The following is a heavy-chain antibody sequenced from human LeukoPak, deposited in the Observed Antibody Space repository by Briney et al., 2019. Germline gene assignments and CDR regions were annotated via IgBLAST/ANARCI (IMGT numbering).Heavy chain of an antibody. Sequence: GGSLRLSCAASGFTFSSYSVNWVRQAPGKGLEWVSSISGSGSYIYQADSVKGRFTISRDNAKNSLYLQMNSLRAEDTAVYYCASHSSSWYWGQGTLVTVSS. CDR2: ISGSGSYI. CDR3: ASHSSSWY. CDR1: GFTFSSYS. J-gene: IGHJ4*02. V-gene: IGHV3-21*01. D-gene: IGHD6-13*01.